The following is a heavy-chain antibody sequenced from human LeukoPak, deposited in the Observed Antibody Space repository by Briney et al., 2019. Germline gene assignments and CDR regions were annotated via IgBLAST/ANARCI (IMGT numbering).Heavy chain of an antibody. V-gene: IGHV3-64*02. D-gene: IGHD3-16*01. CDR2: ISSNGDST. CDR1: GFTFSSYA. CDR3: ARESVRGTVDY. J-gene: IGHJ4*02. Sequence: GGSLRLSCAASGFTFSSYAMHWVRQAPGKGLEYVSAISSNGDSTYYADSAKGRFTISRDNSKNTLYLQMGSLRAEDMAVYYCARESVRGTVDYWGQGTLVTVSS.